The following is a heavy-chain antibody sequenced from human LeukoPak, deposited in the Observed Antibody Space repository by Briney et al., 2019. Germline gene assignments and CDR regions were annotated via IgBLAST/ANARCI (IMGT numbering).Heavy chain of an antibody. V-gene: IGHV3-30-3*01. CDR3: ARSVIAVAGYDAFDI. J-gene: IGHJ3*02. D-gene: IGHD6-19*01. Sequence: GGSLRLSCAASIFTFSSSVMHWVRQAPGKGLEWVAGISYDGTDKYYGDSVKGRFTISRDNAKNSLYLEMNSLRDEDTAVYYCARSVIAVAGYDAFDIWGQGTVVTVSS. CDR2: ISYDGTDK. CDR1: IFTFSSSV.